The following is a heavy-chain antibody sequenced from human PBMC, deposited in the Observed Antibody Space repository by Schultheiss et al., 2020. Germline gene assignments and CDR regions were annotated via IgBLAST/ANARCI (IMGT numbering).Heavy chain of an antibody. CDR2: IRHRGSP. CDR1: GGSISSGGYY. D-gene: IGHD1-26*01. J-gene: IGHJ4*02. V-gene: IGHV4-61*08. Sequence: SETLSLTCTVSGGSISSGGYYWSWIRQHPGKGLEWIGYIRHRGSPNYSPSLKSRVTISVDTSKNQVSLSVNSVTAADTAVYYCAKDLAFSLRVGARLDYWGQGTRVTV. CDR3: AKDLAFSLRVGARLDY.